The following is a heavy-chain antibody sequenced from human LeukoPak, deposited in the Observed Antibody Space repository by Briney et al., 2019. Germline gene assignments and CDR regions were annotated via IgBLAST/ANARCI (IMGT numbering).Heavy chain of an antibody. CDR3: ARAEVNDF. V-gene: IGHV1-2*02. Sequence: ASVNVSCKASGYTFTAYYIYWVRQAPGQGLEWMGWINPDSGGTNYAQKFQGRVTMTRDRSISTAYMELNRLTFDDTAVFYCARAEVNDFWGQGTLVTVSS. CDR1: GYTFTAYY. CDR2: INPDSGGT. J-gene: IGHJ4*02.